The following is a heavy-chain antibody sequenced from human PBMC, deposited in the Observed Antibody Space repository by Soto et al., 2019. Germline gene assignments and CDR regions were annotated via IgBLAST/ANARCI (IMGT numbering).Heavy chain of an antibody. CDR1: GYSFTSYW. Sequence: GESLKISCKGSGYSFTSYWIGWVRQMPGKGLEWMGIIYPGDSDTRYGPSFQGQVTISADKSISTAYLQWSSLKASDTAMYYCARYRDDSYYYYGMDVWGQGTTVTVSS. D-gene: IGHD1-1*01. V-gene: IGHV5-51*01. CDR2: IYPGDSDT. J-gene: IGHJ6*02. CDR3: ARYRDDSYYYYGMDV.